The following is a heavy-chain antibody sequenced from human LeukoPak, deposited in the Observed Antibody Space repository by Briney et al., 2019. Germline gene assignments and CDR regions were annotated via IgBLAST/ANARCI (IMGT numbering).Heavy chain of an antibody. J-gene: IGHJ3*02. CDR2: LFYGGDT. CDR1: GGSISRTTYY. CDR3: ARGCSSTSCEGDAFDI. V-gene: IGHV4-39*07. D-gene: IGHD2-2*01. Sequence: KASETLSLTCTVSGGSISRTTYYWGWIRQPPGRGLEWIGGLFYGGDTYYNPSLKSRVTISVDTSKNQFSLKLSSVTAADTAVYYCARGCSSTSCEGDAFDIWGQGTMVTVSS.